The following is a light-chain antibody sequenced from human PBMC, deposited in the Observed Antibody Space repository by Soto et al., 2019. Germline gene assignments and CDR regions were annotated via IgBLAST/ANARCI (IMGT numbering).Light chain of an antibody. CDR1: SSNIGSST. CDR3: AAWDDSLNGHVV. CDR2: SNN. V-gene: IGLV1-44*01. Sequence: HSVLTQPPSAYGNPGQGVSISYSGSSSNIGSSTVNWYQQLPGTAPKLLIYSNNQRPSGVPDRFSGSKSGTSASLAISGLQSEDEADYYCAAWDDSLNGHVVFGGGTKLTV. J-gene: IGLJ2*01.